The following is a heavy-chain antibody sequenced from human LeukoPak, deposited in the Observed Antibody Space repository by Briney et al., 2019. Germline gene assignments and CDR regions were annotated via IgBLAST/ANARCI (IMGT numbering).Heavy chain of an antibody. CDR3: AKTVTFENNAWRQTFDY. D-gene: IGHD3-16*01. CDR2: IYTSGST. Sequence: PSETLSLTCTVSGGSISSYYWSWIRQPAGKGLEWIGRIYTSGSTNYNPSLKSRVTMSVDTSKNQFSLKLSSVTAADTAVYYCAKTVTFENNAWRQTFDYWGQGTLVTVSS. CDR1: GGSISSYY. V-gene: IGHV4-4*07. J-gene: IGHJ4*02.